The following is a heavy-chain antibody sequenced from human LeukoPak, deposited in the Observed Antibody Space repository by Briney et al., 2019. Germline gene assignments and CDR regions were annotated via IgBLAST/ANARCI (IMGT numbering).Heavy chain of an antibody. Sequence: ASVKVSCKASGYTFTSYGISWVRQAPGQGLEWMGWINPNSGGTNYAQKFQGRVTMTRDTSISTAYMELSRLRSDDTAVYYCAREDYYYDSSGYYYGAFGYWGQGTLVTVSS. J-gene: IGHJ4*02. CDR2: INPNSGGT. D-gene: IGHD3-22*01. CDR3: AREDYYYDSSGYYYGAFGY. V-gene: IGHV1-2*02. CDR1: GYTFTSYG.